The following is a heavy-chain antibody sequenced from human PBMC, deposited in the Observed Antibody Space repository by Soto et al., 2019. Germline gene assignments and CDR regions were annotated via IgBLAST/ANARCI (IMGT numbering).Heavy chain of an antibody. CDR3: ARGPIRRYYDPIIGFDY. CDR1: VFTFSSYA. CDR2: ISYDGSNK. D-gene: IGHD3-22*01. V-gene: IGHV3-30-3*01. Sequence: TGGSLRLSCAASVFTFSSYAMHWVRQAPGKGLEWVAVISYDGSNKYYADSVKGRFTISRDNSKNTLYLQMNSLRAEDTAVYYCARGPIRRYYDPIIGFDYWGQGTLVTVSS. J-gene: IGHJ4*02.